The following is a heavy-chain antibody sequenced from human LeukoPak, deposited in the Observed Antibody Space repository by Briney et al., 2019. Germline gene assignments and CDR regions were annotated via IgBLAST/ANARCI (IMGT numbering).Heavy chain of an antibody. V-gene: IGHV3-30*02. J-gene: IGHJ5*02. Sequence: AGGSLRLSCAASGFTFSSYGMHWVRQAPGKGLEWVAFIRYDGSNKYYADSVKGRFTISRDNSKNTLYLQMNSLRAEDTAVYYCAKAEMVRGVVNWFDPWGQGTLVTVSS. D-gene: IGHD3-10*01. CDR3: AKAEMVRGVVNWFDP. CDR2: IRYDGSNK. CDR1: GFTFSSYG.